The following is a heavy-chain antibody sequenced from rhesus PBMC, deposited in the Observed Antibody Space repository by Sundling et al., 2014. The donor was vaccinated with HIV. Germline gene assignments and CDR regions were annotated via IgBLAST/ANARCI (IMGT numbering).Heavy chain of an antibody. CDR1: GGSVSNSF. CDR3: ARSGIWGSDFDS. CDR2: ISGIGGTT. V-gene: IGHV4-173*01. D-gene: IGHD3-22*01. Sequence: QVQLQESGPAVVKPSETLSLTCAVSGGSVSNSFWSWLRQSPGKGLEWIGRISGIGGTTDYNPSLKSRVSISTDTSKNHFSLKLTSVTAADTAVYYCARSGIWGSDFDSWGQGVLVTVSS. J-gene: IGHJ4*01.